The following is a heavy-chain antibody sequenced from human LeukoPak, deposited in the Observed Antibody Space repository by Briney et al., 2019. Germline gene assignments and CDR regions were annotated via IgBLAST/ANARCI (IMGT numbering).Heavy chain of an antibody. D-gene: IGHD3-3*01. CDR2: IKEDGSEK. CDR1: GFTFNTYW. Sequence: GGSLRLSCAASGFTFNTYWMSWVRQAPGKGLEWVANIKEDGSEKYYVDSVEGRFTISRDNAKNSLYLQMNSLRAEDTAVYYCARSQLRFLEWFLYYFDYWGQGTLVTVSS. J-gene: IGHJ4*02. V-gene: IGHV3-7*01. CDR3: ARSQLRFLEWFLYYFDY.